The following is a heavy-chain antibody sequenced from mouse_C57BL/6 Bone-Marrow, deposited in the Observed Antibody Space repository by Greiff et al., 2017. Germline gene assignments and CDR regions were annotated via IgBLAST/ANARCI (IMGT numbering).Heavy chain of an antibody. Sequence: QVQLQQSGAELVKPGASVKLSCKASGYTFTSYWMHWVKQRPGQGLEWIGMIHPNSGSTNYNEKIKSKATLTVDKSSSTAYMQLSSLTSEDSAVYSCARSTVVAEGGYYFDYWGQGTTLTVSS. CDR2: IHPNSGST. CDR3: ARSTVVAEGGYYFDY. J-gene: IGHJ2*01. D-gene: IGHD1-1*01. V-gene: IGHV1-64*01. CDR1: GYTFTSYW.